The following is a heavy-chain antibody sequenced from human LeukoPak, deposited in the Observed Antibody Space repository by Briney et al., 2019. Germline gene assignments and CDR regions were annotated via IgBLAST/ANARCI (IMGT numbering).Heavy chain of an antibody. Sequence: GTSVKVSCKASGFTFTSSAVQWVRQARGQRLEGIGWIVVGSGNTNYAQKFQERVTITRDMSTSTAYMELSSLRSEDTAVYYCAGNPGGYDILTGPNFDYWGQGTLVTVSS. D-gene: IGHD3-9*01. J-gene: IGHJ4*02. V-gene: IGHV1-58*01. CDR3: AGNPGGYDILTGPNFDY. CDR2: IVVGSGNT. CDR1: GFTFTSSA.